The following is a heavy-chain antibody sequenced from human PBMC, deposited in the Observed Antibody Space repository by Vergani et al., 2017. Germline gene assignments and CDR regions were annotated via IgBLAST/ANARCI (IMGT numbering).Heavy chain of an antibody. D-gene: IGHD4-17*01. CDR3: ARRGGLWGGDYAHWYFDL. Sequence: EVQLVQPGAEVKQPGESLKISCKGSGYSFTSYWIGWVRQLPGKGLEWMGIIYPGDSDTRYSPSFHGQVTISADKSISTAYLQWSSLEASDTAMYYCARRGGLWGGDYAHWYFDLWGRGTLVTVSS. V-gene: IGHV5-51*01. CDR2: IYPGDSDT. J-gene: IGHJ2*01. CDR1: GYSFTSYW.